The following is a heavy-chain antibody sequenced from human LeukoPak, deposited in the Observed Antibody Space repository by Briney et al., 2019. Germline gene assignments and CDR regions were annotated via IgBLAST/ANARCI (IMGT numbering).Heavy chain of an antibody. Sequence: SVKVSCKASGYIFTGYYMHWVRQAPGQGLEWMGGIIPIFGTANYAQKFQGRVTITADESTSTAYMELSSLRSEDTAVYYCARDQITMVRGVRKNWFDPWGQGTLVTVSS. V-gene: IGHV1-69*13. CDR3: ARDQITMVRGVRKNWFDP. D-gene: IGHD3-10*01. CDR1: GYIFTGYY. CDR2: IIPIFGTA. J-gene: IGHJ5*02.